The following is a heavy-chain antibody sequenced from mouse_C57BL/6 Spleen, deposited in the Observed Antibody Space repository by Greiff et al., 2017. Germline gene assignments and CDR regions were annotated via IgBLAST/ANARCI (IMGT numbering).Heavy chain of an antibody. CDR1: GFTFSSYA. J-gene: IGHJ4*01. D-gene: IGHD2-4*01. Sequence: EVKLVESGGGLVKPGGSLKLSCAASGFTFSSYAMSWVRQTPEKRLEWVATISDGGSYTYYPDNVKGRFTISRDNAKNNLYLQMSHLKSEDTAMYYCARDRSPIYYDYDDAMDYWGQGTSVTVSS. CDR2: ISDGGSYT. V-gene: IGHV5-4*01. CDR3: ARDRSPIYYDYDDAMDY.